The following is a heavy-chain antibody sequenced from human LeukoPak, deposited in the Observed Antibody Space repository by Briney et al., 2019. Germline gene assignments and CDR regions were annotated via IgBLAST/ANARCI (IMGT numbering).Heavy chain of an antibody. CDR2: IYYSGST. CDR1: GGSISTYY. CDR3: ARVSGGYDDY. J-gene: IGHJ4*02. Sequence: SETLSLTCTVSGGSISTYYWSWIRQPPGKGLEWIGYIYYSGSTNYNPSLRSRATISVDTSKNQSSLKVNFVTAADTAVYYCARVSGGYDDYWGQGALVTVSS. V-gene: IGHV4-59*01. D-gene: IGHD5-12*01.